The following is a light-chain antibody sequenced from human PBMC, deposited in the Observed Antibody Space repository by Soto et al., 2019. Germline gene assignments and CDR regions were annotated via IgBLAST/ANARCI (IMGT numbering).Light chain of an antibody. V-gene: IGKV1-27*01. CDR3: QHYKSYSEA. CDR1: QGISNY. J-gene: IGKJ1*01. Sequence: DIQMTQSPSSLSTSVGDRVTITXRASQGISNYLAWYQQKPGKVPKLXIYAASTLQSGVPSRFSGSGSGTDFTLTISSLQPDDFATYYCQHYKSYSEAFGQGTKVDIK. CDR2: AAS.